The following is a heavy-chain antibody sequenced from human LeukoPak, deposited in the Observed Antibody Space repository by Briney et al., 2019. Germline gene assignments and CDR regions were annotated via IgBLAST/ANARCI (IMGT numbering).Heavy chain of an antibody. D-gene: IGHD3-3*01. J-gene: IGHJ6*03. Sequence: PGGSLRLSCAASGFTFSSYGMHWVRQAPGKGLEWVAFIRYDGSNKYYADSVKGRFTISRDNSKNTLYLQMNSLRAEDTAVYYCAKPGPYDFWSGYKNYYYYYYMDVWGKGTTVTASS. CDR3: AKPGPYDFWSGYKNYYYYYYMDV. CDR1: GFTFSSYG. CDR2: IRYDGSNK. V-gene: IGHV3-30*02.